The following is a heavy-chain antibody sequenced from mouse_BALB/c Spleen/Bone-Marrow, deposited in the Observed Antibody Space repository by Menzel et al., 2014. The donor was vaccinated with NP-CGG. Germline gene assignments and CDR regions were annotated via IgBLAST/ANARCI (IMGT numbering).Heavy chain of an antibody. CDR2: ITRGGSYT. CDR3: TGDLYDGYSYYAMDY. J-gene: IGHJ4*01. CDR1: GFTFSSYT. V-gene: IGHV5-6-4*01. Sequence: EVKLVESGGGLVKPGGSLKLSCAASGFTFSSYTMSWVRQTPEKRLEWVATITRGGSYTYYPDSVKGRFTISRDIAKNTLYLQMSSLRSEDTAMYYCTGDLYDGYSYYAMDYWGQGTSVTVSS. D-gene: IGHD2-3*01.